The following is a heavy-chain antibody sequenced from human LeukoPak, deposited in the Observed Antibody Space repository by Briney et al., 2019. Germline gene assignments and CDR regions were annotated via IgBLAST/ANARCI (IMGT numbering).Heavy chain of an antibody. CDR3: TTDIWVYFKSDY. V-gene: IGHV3-15*01. Sequence: KSGGSLRLSCAASGFTFSNAWMNWVRQAPGKGLEWVGRIKSKSDGGTTDYATPVKGRFIISTDSKNMLYLQMNSLKTEDTAVYYCTTDIWVYFKSDYWGQGTLVTVSS. D-gene: IGHD3-16*01. CDR2: IKSKSDGGTT. CDR1: GFTFSNAW. J-gene: IGHJ4*02.